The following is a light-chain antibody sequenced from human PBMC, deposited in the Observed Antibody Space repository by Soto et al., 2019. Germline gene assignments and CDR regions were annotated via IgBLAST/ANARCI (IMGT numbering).Light chain of an antibody. CDR2: DAS. CDR3: QQRSNGPPIT. Sequence: EIVLTQSPATLSLFPGERATLSCRASQSVSNYLGWYQQTPGQAPRLLIYDASNRATGIPARFSGSGSGTDFTLTISSLEPEDFAVYYCQQRSNGPPITFGQGTRLEIK. V-gene: IGKV3-11*01. J-gene: IGKJ5*01. CDR1: QSVSNY.